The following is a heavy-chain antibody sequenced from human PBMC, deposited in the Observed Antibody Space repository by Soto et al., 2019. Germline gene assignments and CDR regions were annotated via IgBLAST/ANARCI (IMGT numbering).Heavy chain of an antibody. Sequence: EVQLVESGGGLVQPGGSLRLSCAASGFTFSSYAMHWVRQAPGKGLEYVSAISSNGGSTYYANSVKGRFTISRDNSKNTLXLXXGSLRAEDMAVYYCAXXSXXXDYYYYMDVWGKGTTVTVSS. CDR3: AXXSXXXDYYYYMDV. CDR1: GFTFSSYA. V-gene: IGHV3-64*01. CDR2: ISSNGGST. J-gene: IGHJ6*03.